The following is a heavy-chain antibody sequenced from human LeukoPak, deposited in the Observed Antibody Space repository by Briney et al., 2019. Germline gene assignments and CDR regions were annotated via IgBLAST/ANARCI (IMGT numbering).Heavy chain of an antibody. V-gene: IGHV3-21*01. CDR1: GFTFGTYG. J-gene: IGHJ4*02. CDR3: VREANYYDSTGYPTKVHDF. Sequence: GGSLRLSCAASGFTFGTYGMIWVRQAPGKGLQWVSSIGRSGSDIYYVDSLKGRFSISRDDAKNSLYLQMGRLRAEDTAVYYCVREANYYDSTGYPTKVHDFWGQGTLVTVSS. D-gene: IGHD3-22*01. CDR2: IGRSGSDI.